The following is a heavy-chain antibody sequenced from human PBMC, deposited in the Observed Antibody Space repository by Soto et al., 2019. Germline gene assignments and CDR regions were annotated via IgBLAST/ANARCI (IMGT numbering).Heavy chain of an antibody. D-gene: IGHD1-26*01. Sequence: SETLSLTCPVDAMSTYYWRWIRQTPGKGLEWIGYIYYLGRTNYNRSLKSRVTISIDMSKNQFSLRLNSVTAADTAVYYCARDPVGATHVPYWGQGALVTVS. J-gene: IGHJ4*02. V-gene: IGHV4-59*01. CDR1: DAMSTYY. CDR3: ARDPVGATHVPY. CDR2: IYYLGRT.